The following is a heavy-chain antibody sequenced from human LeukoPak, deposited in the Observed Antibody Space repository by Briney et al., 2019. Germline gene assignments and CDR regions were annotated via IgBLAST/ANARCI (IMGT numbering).Heavy chain of an antibody. CDR1: GFTFSDYY. CDR2: ISSSGSTK. V-gene: IGHV3-11*01. Sequence: PGGSLRLSCAASGFTFSDYYMSWIRQAPGKGLEWVSCISSSGSTKYYADSVKGRFTVSRDNAKNSLDLQMNSLRADDTAVYYCARDSTSVGAFDPWGQGALVTVSS. J-gene: IGHJ5*02. CDR3: ARDSTSVGAFDP.